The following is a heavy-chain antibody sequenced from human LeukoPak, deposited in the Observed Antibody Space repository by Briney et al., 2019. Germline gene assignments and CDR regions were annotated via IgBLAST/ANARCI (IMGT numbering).Heavy chain of an antibody. V-gene: IGHV4-4*02. CDR1: GGSISSSNW. CDR2: IYRSGST. Sequence: PSETLSLTCAVSGGSISSSNWWSWVRQPPGKGLEWMGEIYRSGSTNYNPSLKSRVTISVDKSKNQFSLTLSSVTAADTAVYYCARVLKAGYGSGSYYDWFDPWGQGTLVTVSS. J-gene: IGHJ5*02. CDR3: ARVLKAGYGSGSYYDWFDP. D-gene: IGHD3-10*01.